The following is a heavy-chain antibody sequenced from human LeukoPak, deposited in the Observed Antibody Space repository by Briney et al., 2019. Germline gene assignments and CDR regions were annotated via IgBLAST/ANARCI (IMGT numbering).Heavy chain of an antibody. D-gene: IGHD2-15*01. CDR3: ARTGPQLGYCSGGSCYPQSDFDY. CDR2: ISSSSSYI. CDR1: GFTFSSYA. Sequence: GGSLRLSCAASGFTFSSYAMSWVRQAPGKGLEWVSSISSSSSYIYYADSVKGRFTISRDNAKNSLYLQMNSLRAEDTAVYYCARTGPQLGYCSGGSCYPQSDFDYWGQGTLVTVSS. V-gene: IGHV3-21*01. J-gene: IGHJ4*02.